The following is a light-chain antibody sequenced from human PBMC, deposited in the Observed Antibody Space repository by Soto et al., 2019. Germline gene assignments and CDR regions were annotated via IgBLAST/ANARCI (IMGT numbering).Light chain of an antibody. CDR3: QHDDRYSKA. J-gene: IGKJ1*01. CDR2: KAS. CDR1: QTISSW. Sequence: DIQMTQSPSTLSGSVGDRVTITCRASQTISSWLAWYQQKPGKAPKLLIYKASTLKSGVPSRFSGSASGTEVTLTARSLQPADFATYYRQHDDRYSKALGQGTTGDIK. V-gene: IGKV1-5*03.